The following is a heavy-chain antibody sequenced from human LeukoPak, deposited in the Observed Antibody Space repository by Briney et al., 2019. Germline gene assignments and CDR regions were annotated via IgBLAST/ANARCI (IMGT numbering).Heavy chain of an antibody. CDR1: GYTLTGYY. V-gene: IGHV1-2*02. CDR3: ARDDCSGTSCWVDY. J-gene: IGHJ4*02. D-gene: IGHD2-2*01. Sequence: ASVKVSCKASGYTLTGYYMHWVRQAPGQGLEWMGWINPNSGGTDYAQKFQGRVTMTRDTSISTAYMELSRLRSDDTAVYYCARDDCSGTSCWVDYWGQGTLVTVSS. CDR2: INPNSGGT.